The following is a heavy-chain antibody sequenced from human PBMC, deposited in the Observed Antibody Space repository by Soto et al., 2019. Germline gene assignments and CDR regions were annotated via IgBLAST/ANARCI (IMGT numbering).Heavy chain of an antibody. J-gene: IGHJ4*02. CDR2: ISYDGSNK. V-gene: IGHV3-30*18. CDR1: GFTFSSYG. D-gene: IGHD6-19*01. CDR3: AKDRISSGWPGNY. Sequence: QVQLVESGGGVVQPGRSLRLSCAASGFTFSSYGMHWVRQAPGKGLEWVAVISYDGSNKYYADSVKGRFTISRDNSKNTLYLQMNSLRAEDTAVYYCAKDRISSGWPGNYWGQGTLVTVSS.